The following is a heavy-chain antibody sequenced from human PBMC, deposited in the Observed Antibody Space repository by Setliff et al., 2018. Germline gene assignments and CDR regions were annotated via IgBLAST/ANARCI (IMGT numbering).Heavy chain of an antibody. D-gene: IGHD6-13*01. V-gene: IGHV3-30*02. J-gene: IGHJ5*02. CDR2: IRFDGTTK. Sequence: SLKISCVGSGFTFGSYGMHWVHQAPGKGLEWVAFIRFDGTTKYYADSVKGRFTISRDNSKNTLYLQMDSLRPEDTAVYYCAKVKQQLVRGSGLDLWGQGTLVTVSS. CDR1: GFTFGSYG. CDR3: AKVKQQLVRGSGLDL.